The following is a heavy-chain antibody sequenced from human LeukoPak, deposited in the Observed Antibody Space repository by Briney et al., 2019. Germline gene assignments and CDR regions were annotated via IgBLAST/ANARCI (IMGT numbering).Heavy chain of an antibody. CDR3: ARELSRDGYNSGFDY. Sequence: SETLSLTCTVSGGSISSYYWSWIRQPPGKGLEWIGRIYTSGSTNYNPSLKSRVTMSVDTSKNQFSLKLSSVTAADTAVYYCARELSRDGYNSGFDYWGQGTLVTVSS. CDR2: IYTSGST. CDR1: GGSISSYY. D-gene: IGHD5-24*01. V-gene: IGHV4-4*07. J-gene: IGHJ4*02.